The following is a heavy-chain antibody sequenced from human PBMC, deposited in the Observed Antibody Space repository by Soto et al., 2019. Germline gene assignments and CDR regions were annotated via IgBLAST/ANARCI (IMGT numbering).Heavy chain of an antibody. CDR2: IYEGGNT. CDR1: GGSIISDGYS. Sequence: PSETLSLTCAVSGGSIISDGYSGSWIRQPPGKGLQWIGRIYEGGNTYYTPSLESRVAISTDKSKNQFSLRLSSVTAADTAVYYCVRRSPEDAFDIWGQGTMVTVSS. J-gene: IGHJ3*02. V-gene: IGHV4-30-2*01. CDR3: VRRSPEDAFDI.